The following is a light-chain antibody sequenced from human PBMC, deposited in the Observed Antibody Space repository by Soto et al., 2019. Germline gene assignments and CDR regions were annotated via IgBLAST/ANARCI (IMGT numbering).Light chain of an antibody. V-gene: IGLV2-14*01. J-gene: IGLJ1*01. Sequence: QSVLTQPASVSGSPGQSITISCTGTSSDVGGYNYVSWYQQHPGKAPKLMIYEVSNRPSGVSNRFSGSKSGNTASLTISGLQAEDEADYYCSSYTSSSTLVFGTGTKGAGL. CDR2: EVS. CDR3: SSYTSSSTLV. CDR1: SSDVGGYNY.